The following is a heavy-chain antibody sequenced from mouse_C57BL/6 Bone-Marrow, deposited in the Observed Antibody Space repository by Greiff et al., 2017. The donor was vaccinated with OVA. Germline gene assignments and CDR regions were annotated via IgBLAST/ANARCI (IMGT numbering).Heavy chain of an antibody. J-gene: IGHJ2*01. Sequence: VQLQQSGPVLVKPGASVKMSCKASGYTFTDYYLNWVKQSHGKSLEWIGVINPYNGGTSYNQKFKGKATLTVDKSSSTAYMELNSLTSEDSAVYYCARSLTTVVDYFDYWGQGTTLTVSS. CDR3: ARSLTTVVDYFDY. D-gene: IGHD1-1*01. CDR2: INPYNGGT. V-gene: IGHV1-19*01. CDR1: GYTFTDYY.